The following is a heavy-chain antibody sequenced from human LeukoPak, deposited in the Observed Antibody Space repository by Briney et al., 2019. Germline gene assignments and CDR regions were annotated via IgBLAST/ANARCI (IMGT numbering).Heavy chain of an antibody. V-gene: IGHV3-11*06. CDR2: ISSSSSYI. CDR1: GFTFSNYD. CDR3: ASMGPSWDYDFWSGYPIDY. Sequence: PGGSLRLSCAASGFTFSNYDMSWIRQAPGKGLEWVSSISSSSSYIYYADSVKGRFTISRDNAKNSLYLQMNSLRAEDTAVYYCASMGPSWDYDFWSGYPIDYWGQGTLVTVSS. D-gene: IGHD3-3*01. J-gene: IGHJ4*02.